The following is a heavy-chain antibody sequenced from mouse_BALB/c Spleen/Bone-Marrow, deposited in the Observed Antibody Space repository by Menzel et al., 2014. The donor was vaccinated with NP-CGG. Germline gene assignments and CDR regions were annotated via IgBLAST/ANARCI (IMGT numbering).Heavy chain of an antibody. Sequence: EVMLVESGGGLVQPGGSLKLSCAASGFTFSNYGMSWVRQTPDKRLELVATINGNGGSTYYPDSVKGRFTISRDTAKNTLYLQMSSLKSEETAMYYCVRGNYGNYVDYFDSWGQGTTLTVSS. D-gene: IGHD2-1*01. J-gene: IGHJ2*01. V-gene: IGHV5-6-3*01. CDR1: GFTFSNYG. CDR3: VRGNYGNYVDYFDS. CDR2: INGNGGST.